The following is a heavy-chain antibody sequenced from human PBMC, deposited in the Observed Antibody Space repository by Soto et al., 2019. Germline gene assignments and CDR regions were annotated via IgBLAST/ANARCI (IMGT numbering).Heavy chain of an antibody. D-gene: IGHD2-8*01. V-gene: IGHV4-4*02. CDR3: ARDRCSDGVCLGFDP. J-gene: IGHJ5*02. CDR2: TSHDGVT. Sequence: SETLSLTCAVSSGSIDNVYWWSWVRQSPGKGLEWIGETSHDGVTNYNPSLKSRIAMSLDTSKNHFSLELSSVTAADTAVYYCARDRCSDGVCLGFDPWGQGTLVTVSS. CDR1: SGSIDNVYW.